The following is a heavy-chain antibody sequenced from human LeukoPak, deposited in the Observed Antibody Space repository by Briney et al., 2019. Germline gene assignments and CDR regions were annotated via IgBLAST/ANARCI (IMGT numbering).Heavy chain of an antibody. Sequence: ASVKVSCTASGYTFTNNYLHWVRQAPGQGLEWMGMIYPRGGSTSYAQNFQGRVTVTRDTSTTTVHMELRGLRSEDTAVYYCARDQEGFDYWGQGTVVTVSS. CDR2: IYPRGGST. CDR3: ARDQEGFDY. J-gene: IGHJ4*02. V-gene: IGHV1-46*01. CDR1: GYTFTNNY.